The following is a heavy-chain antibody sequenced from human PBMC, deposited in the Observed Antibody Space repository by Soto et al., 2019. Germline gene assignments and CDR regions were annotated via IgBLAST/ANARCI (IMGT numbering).Heavy chain of an antibody. J-gene: IGHJ4*02. CDR1: GFSISDNY. CDR3: AKDGIRGIHIDN. Sequence: GGSLRLSCAASGFSISDNYMTWVRQAPGKGLEWVSSISVDGGSTYYPDSVKGRFTISRDSSNNTLYLQMNSLRAEDTAVYYCAKDGIRGIHIDNWGQGTLVTVSS. CDR2: ISVDGGST. V-gene: IGHV3-23*01.